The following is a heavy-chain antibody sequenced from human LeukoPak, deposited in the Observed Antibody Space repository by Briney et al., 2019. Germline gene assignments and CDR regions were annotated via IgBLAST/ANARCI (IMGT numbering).Heavy chain of an antibody. D-gene: IGHD5/OR15-5a*01. CDR2: IISIFETA. CDR1: GGTFSSYA. Sequence: GASVKVSCKASGGTFSSYAINWVRQAPGQELEWMGGIISIFETADYAQKFQGRVTITADKSTSTAYMELSSLRSEDTAVYYCACLRGYYYYMDVWGKGTTVTVSS. J-gene: IGHJ6*03. CDR3: ACLRGYYYYMDV. V-gene: IGHV1-69*06.